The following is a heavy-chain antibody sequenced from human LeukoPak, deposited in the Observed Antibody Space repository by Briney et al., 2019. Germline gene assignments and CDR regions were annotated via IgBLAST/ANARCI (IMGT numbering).Heavy chain of an antibody. Sequence: GGSLRLSCAASGFTVSSNYMSWVRQAPGKGLEWVSDIYSGGSTYYADSVKGRFTISRDNSKNTLYLQMNSLRAEDTAVYYCARVSPTYARHFDYWGQGTLVTVSS. CDR2: IYSGGST. D-gene: IGHD6-6*01. J-gene: IGHJ4*02. V-gene: IGHV3-66*01. CDR3: ARVSPTYARHFDY. CDR1: GFTVSSNY.